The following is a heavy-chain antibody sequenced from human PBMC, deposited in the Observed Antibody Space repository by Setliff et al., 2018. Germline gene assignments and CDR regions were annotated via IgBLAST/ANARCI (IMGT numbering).Heavy chain of an antibody. D-gene: IGHD3-10*01. CDR2: ISAGTTYI. J-gene: IGHJ5*02. Sequence: GGSLRLSCAASGFAFRSYSMNWVRQAPGKGLECVSSISAGTTYIYYADSVKGRFTISRDNAKNSLYLEMNSLRAEDTAVYFCAGVLRDYYGSGSYYNWFDPWGQGTLVTVSS. CDR1: GFAFRSYS. CDR3: AGVLRDYYGSGSYYNWFDP. V-gene: IGHV3-21*01.